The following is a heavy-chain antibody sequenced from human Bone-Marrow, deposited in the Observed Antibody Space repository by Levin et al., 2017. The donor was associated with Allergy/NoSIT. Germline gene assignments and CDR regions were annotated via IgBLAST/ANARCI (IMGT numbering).Heavy chain of an antibody. CDR1: GGSISGGGYY. V-gene: IGHV4-31*03. CDR2: ISYIGST. CDR3: AGGTFHGASDALDV. D-gene: IGHD1/OR15-1a*01. Sequence: SETLSLTCTVSGGSISGGGYYWCWIRQHPGKGLEWIGCISYIGSTHYNPSLKSRVTISADTSDKQFSLKMSSVTAAGTAVFYCAGGTFHGASDALDVWGQGTIVTVSS. J-gene: IGHJ3*01.